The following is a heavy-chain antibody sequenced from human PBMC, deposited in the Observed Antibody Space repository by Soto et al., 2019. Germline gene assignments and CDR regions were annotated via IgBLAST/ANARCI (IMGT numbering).Heavy chain of an antibody. Sequence: QVQLQESGPGLVKPSQTLSLTCTVSGGSISSGGYYWSWIRQHPGKGLEWIGYIYYSGSTYYNPSLKGRVTISVDTSNNHFSLKLSSVTAADTAVYYCARSVDTDPSNWFDPWGQGTLVTVSS. CDR2: IYYSGST. CDR3: ARSVDTDPSNWFDP. J-gene: IGHJ5*02. V-gene: IGHV4-31*03. CDR1: GGSISSGGYY. D-gene: IGHD5-18*01.